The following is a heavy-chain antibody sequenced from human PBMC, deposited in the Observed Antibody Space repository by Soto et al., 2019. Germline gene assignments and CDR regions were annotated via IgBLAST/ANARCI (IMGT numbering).Heavy chain of an antibody. V-gene: IGHV4-61*01. Sequence: QVQLQESGPGLVKPSETLSLTCTVSGGSVSSGSYYWSWIRQPPGKGLEWIGYIYYSGSTNYNPSLKSRVTISVDTSKNQFSLKLSSVTAADTAVYYCARLDYAFDPWRQGTLVTVSS. D-gene: IGHD4-17*01. J-gene: IGHJ5*02. CDR2: IYYSGST. CDR1: GGSVSSGSYY. CDR3: ARLDYAFDP.